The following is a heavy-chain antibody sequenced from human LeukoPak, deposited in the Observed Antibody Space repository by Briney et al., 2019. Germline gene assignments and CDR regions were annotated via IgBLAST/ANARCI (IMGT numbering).Heavy chain of an antibody. CDR3: ARVRVITMFDP. V-gene: IGHV4-34*01. D-gene: IGHD3-22*01. CDR1: GGSFSGYY. CDR2: INHSGST. Sequence: PSETLSLTCAVYGGSFSGYYWSWIRQPPGKGLEWIGEINHSGSTNYNPSLKSRVTISVDTSKNQFSLKLSSVTAADTAVYYCARVRVITMFDPWAREPWSPSPQ. J-gene: IGHJ5*02.